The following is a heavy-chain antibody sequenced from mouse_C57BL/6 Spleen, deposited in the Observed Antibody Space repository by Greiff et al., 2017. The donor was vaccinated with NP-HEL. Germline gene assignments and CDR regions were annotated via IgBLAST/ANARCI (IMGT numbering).Heavy chain of an antibody. Sequence: QLVESGPELVKPGASVKISCKASGYSFTDYNMNWVKQSNGKSLEWIGVINPNYGTTSYNQKFKGKATLTVDQSSSTAYMQLNSLTSEDSAVYYCARSVDYYGSSPFAYWGQGTLVTVSA. V-gene: IGHV1-39*01. J-gene: IGHJ3*01. D-gene: IGHD1-1*01. CDR3: ARSVDYYGSSPFAY. CDR1: GYSFTDYN. CDR2: INPNYGTT.